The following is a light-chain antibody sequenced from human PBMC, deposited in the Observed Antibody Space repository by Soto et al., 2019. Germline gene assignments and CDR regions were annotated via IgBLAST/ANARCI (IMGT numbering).Light chain of an antibody. V-gene: IGKV1-27*01. J-gene: IGKJ1*01. CDR3: QKYNSAPWT. CDR1: QGISNY. Sequence: DIQMTQSPSSLSASVVDRVTITCRAIQGISNYLAWYQQKPGTVPKLLISAASTLQTGVPSRFSGGGSGTDFTLTISSLQPEDVATYYCQKYNSAPWTFGQGTKVDIK. CDR2: AAS.